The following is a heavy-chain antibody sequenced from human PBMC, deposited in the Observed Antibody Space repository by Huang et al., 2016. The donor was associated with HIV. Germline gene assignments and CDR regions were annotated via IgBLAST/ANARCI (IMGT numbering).Heavy chain of an antibody. Sequence: QVQLVESGGGVVQPGRSLSISCAASGFTFSSDGMHWVRQAPGKGLEWVAGISYDANTKYYADSVKVRFSISRDNSKTTVYLQLNSLRLEDTAVYYCAKGGSAAAVLDFWGQGTLVTVSS. J-gene: IGHJ4*02. CDR1: GFTFSSDG. CDR3: AKGGSAAAVLDF. CDR2: ISYDANTK. D-gene: IGHD6-13*01. V-gene: IGHV3-30*18.